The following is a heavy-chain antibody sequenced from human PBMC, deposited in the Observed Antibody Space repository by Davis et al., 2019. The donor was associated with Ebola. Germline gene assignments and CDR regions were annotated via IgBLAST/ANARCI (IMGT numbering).Heavy chain of an antibody. V-gene: IGHV3-30-3*01. CDR2: ISYDGSNK. CDR1: GFPFGAYA. J-gene: IGHJ1*01. Sequence: GGSLRLSCAASGFPFGAYAMQWVRQAPGKGLEWVAAISYDGSNKLYADSVKARFTISRDNSKNTLYLQMNSLRAEDTAVYFCARDLEWLVSGQHFQHWGQGTLVTVSS. CDR3: ARDLEWLVSGQHFQH. D-gene: IGHD5-12*01.